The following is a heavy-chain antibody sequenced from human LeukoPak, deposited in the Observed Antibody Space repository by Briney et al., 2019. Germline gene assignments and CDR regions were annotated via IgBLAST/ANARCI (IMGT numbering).Heavy chain of an antibody. CDR2: INPNSGGT. V-gene: IGHV1-2*04. J-gene: IGHJ4*02. Sequence: ASVKVSCKAPGYTFTGYYMHWVRQAPGQGLEWMGWINPNSGGTNYAQKFQGWVTMTRDTSISTAYMELSRLRSDDTAVYYCARATYKVTFDYWGQGTLVTVSS. CDR1: GYTFTGYY. CDR3: ARATYKVTFDY. D-gene: IGHD2-21*02.